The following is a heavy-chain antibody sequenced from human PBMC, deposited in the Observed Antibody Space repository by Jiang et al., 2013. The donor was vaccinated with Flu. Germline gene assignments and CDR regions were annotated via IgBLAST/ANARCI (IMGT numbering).Heavy chain of an antibody. V-gene: IGHV1-69*04. J-gene: IGHJ4*02. CDR3: ARDHLLGALGDFDY. CDR1: GGTFSSYA. D-gene: IGHD3-16*01. CDR2: IIPILGIA. Sequence: GAEVKKPGSSVKVSCKASGGTFSSYAISWVRQAPGQGLEWMGGIIPILGIANYAQKLQGRVTMTTDTSTSTAYMELRSLRSDDTAVYYCARDHLLGALGDFDYWGQGTLVTVSS.